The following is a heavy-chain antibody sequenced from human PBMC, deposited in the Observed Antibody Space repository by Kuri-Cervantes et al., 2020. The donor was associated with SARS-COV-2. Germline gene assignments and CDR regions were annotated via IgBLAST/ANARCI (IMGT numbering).Heavy chain of an antibody. J-gene: IGHJ6*04. CDR2: VNPNSGGT. D-gene: IGHD5-18*01. CDR3: ARIQLWLREGWEMDV. V-gene: IGHV1-2*02. CDR1: GYTLTELS. Sequence: ASVKVSCKVSGYTLTELSMHWVRQAPGQGLEWMGWVNPNSGGTNYAQKFQGRVTMTRDTSISTAYMELSRLRSDDTAVYYCARIQLWLREGWEMDVWGKGTTVTVSS.